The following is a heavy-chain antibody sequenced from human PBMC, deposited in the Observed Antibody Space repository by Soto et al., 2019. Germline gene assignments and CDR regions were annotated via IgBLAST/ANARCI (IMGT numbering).Heavy chain of an antibody. J-gene: IGHJ4*02. CDR2: VSGSGDPS. CDR3: VRDMQLWRLDS. Sequence: PGRSLRLASAASGFNFSNYAMGCVRQAPGKGLEWVSTVSGSGDPSYYAQSVKGRFTISRDNAKNTLYLHMNSLRAEDTAVYYCVRDMQLWRLDSWGQGTLVTVSS. V-gene: IGHV3-23*01. D-gene: IGHD2-15*01. CDR1: GFNFSNYA.